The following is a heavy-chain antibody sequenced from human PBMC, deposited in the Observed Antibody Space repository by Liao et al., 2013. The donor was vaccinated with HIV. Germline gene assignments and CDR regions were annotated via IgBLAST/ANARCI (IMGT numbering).Heavy chain of an antibody. CDR1: GGSISSGSYY. V-gene: IGHV4-61*02. CDR3: AKEHRGTYTFDY. CDR2: IYTSGST. D-gene: IGHD1-1*01. J-gene: IGHJ4*02. Sequence: QVQLQESGPGLVKPSQTLSLTCNVSGGSISSGSYYWSWIRQPAGKGLEWIGRIYTSGSTNYNPSLKSRVTISVDTSKNQFSLKLSSVTAADTAVYYCAKEHRGTYTFDYWGQGTLGHSLL.